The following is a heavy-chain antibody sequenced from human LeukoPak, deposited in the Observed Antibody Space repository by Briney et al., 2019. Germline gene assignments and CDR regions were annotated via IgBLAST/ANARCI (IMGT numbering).Heavy chain of an antibody. V-gene: IGHV6-1*01. Sequence: SQTLSLTCAISGDSVSSNSAAWNWIRQSPSRGLEWLGRTYYRSEWYNDYAVSVKSRITINPDPSKNQFSLHLNSLTPEDTATYFCARDRGSGWPFDYWGQGTLVTVSS. CDR3: ARDRGSGWPFDY. D-gene: IGHD6-19*01. J-gene: IGHJ4*02. CDR1: GDSVSSNSAA. CDR2: TYYRSEWYN.